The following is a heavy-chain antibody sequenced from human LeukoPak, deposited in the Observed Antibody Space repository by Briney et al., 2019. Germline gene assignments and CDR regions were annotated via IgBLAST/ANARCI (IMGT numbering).Heavy chain of an antibody. D-gene: IGHD3-3*01. CDR2: FSSSSSYI. V-gene: IGHV3-21*05. J-gene: IGHJ6*03. Sequence: GGSLRLSCAASGFTFSSYEMNWVRQAPGKGLEWVSYFSSSSSYIYYADSVKGRFTISRDNAKNSLYLQMNSLRAEDTAVYYCAREDASLGVSLDYYYYMDVWGKGTTVTVSS. CDR1: GFTFSSYE. CDR3: AREDASLGVSLDYYYYMDV.